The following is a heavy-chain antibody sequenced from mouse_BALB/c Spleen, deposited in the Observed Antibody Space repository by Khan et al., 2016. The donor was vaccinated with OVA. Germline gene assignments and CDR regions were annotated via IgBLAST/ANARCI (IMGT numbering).Heavy chain of an antibody. V-gene: IGHV6-6*02. CDR1: GFTFSNYW. D-gene: IGHD3-3*01. Sequence: EVKLEVSGGGLVQPGGSMKLSCVASGFTFSNYWMNWVRQFPEKGFEWVAEIRLKSNIYATHYAESVRGRFTISRDDSRGSVYLQMNKLGAEDTGIYYCARGWDWYFDVWGAGTTVTVSS. J-gene: IGHJ1*01. CDR2: IRLKSNIYAT. CDR3: ARGWDWYFDV.